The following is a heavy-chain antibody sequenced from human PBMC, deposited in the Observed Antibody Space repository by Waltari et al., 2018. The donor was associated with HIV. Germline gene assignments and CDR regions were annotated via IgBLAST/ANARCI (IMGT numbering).Heavy chain of an antibody. Sequence: VQLVQSGAEVKKPGASGKVSYKDSGHTLSDFSMDWVRQVPGKGLEWMGNFDPEDDETIYAQKFQGRVTMTEDTSSDTAYMELSSLTSGDTAVYYCATDFSGMVRAYSYYSLDVWGQGTTVTVSS. D-gene: IGHD3-10*01. CDR2: FDPEDDET. V-gene: IGHV1-24*01. CDR3: ATDFSGMVRAYSYYSLDV. CDR1: GHTLSDFS. J-gene: IGHJ6*02.